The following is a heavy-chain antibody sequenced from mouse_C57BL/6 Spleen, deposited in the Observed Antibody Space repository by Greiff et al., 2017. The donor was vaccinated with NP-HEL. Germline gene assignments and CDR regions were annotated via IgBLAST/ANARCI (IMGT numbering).Heavy chain of an antibody. CDR1: GYTFTSYW. J-gene: IGHJ4*01. CDR2: INPSNGGT. D-gene: IGHD1-1*01. V-gene: IGHV1-53*01. CDR3: ARSYRSSPYYYAMDY. Sequence: QVQLQQSGTELVKPGASVKLSCKASGYTFTSYWMHWVKQRPGQGLEWIGNINPSNGGTNYNEKFKSKATLTVDKSSSTAYMQLSSLTSEDSAVYYCARSYRSSPYYYAMDYWGQGTSVTVSS.